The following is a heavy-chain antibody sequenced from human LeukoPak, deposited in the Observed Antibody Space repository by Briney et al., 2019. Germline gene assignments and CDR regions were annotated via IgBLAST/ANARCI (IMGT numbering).Heavy chain of an antibody. CDR2: SYYGGST. CDR3: ARLISFGTSWYFDL. D-gene: IGHD3-10*01. Sequence: SETLSLTCTVSGGFVSSSSWTWIRQPPGKGLEWIGYSYYGGSTNYNPSLKSRVTISVDTSENQFSLKLNSVTAADTAVYYCARLISFGTSWYFDLWGRGILVTVSS. J-gene: IGHJ2*01. CDR1: GGFVSSSS. V-gene: IGHV4-59*08.